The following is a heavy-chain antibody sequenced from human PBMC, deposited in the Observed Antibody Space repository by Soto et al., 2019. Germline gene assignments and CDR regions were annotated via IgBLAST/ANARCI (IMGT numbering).Heavy chain of an antibody. Sequence: QVQLQESGPGLVKPSETLSLTCTVSGGSISSYYLSWIRQPPGKGLEWIGYIYYSGSTNYNPSLKSRVTISVDTSKNQFSLKLSSVTAADTAVYYCARRYDFWSGYLYYYYMDVWGKGTTVTVSS. V-gene: IGHV4-59*08. D-gene: IGHD3-3*01. CDR1: GGSISSYY. CDR2: IYYSGST. J-gene: IGHJ6*03. CDR3: ARRYDFWSGYLYYYYMDV.